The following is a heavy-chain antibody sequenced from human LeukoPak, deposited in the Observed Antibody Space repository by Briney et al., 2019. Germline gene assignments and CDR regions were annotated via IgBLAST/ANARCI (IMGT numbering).Heavy chain of an antibody. CDR3: AKGQAVAGTGWFDP. CDR1: GFTFSSYG. V-gene: IGHV3-33*06. J-gene: IGHJ5*02. D-gene: IGHD6-19*01. CDR2: IRYDGSNK. Sequence: PGRSLRLSCAASGFTFSSYGMHWVRQAPGKGLEWVAVIRYDGSNKYYADSVKGRFTISRDNSKNTLYLQMNSLRAEDTAVYYCAKGQAVAGTGWFDPWGQGTLVTVSS.